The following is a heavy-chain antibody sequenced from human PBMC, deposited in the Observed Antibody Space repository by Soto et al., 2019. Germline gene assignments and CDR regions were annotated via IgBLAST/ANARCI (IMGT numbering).Heavy chain of an antibody. Sequence: ASVKVSCKASGYTFTSYDINWVRQATGQGLGWMGWMNPNSGNTGYAQKFQGRVTMTRNTSISTAYMELSSLRSEDTAVYYCARSVAIFGNHYYYYYYMDVWGKGTTVTVSS. D-gene: IGHD3-3*01. J-gene: IGHJ6*03. CDR3: ARSVAIFGNHYYYYYYMDV. V-gene: IGHV1-8*01. CDR1: GYTFTSYD. CDR2: MNPNSGNT.